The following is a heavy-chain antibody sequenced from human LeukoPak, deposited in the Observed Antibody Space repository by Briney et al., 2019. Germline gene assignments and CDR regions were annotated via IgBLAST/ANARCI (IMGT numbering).Heavy chain of an antibody. V-gene: IGHV3-23*01. CDR1: GFSFNNYA. D-gene: IGHD5-12*01. Sequence: GGSLRLSCVASGFSFNNYAMNWVRQAPGKGLEWVSLIIGSSGTTFYADSVKGRFTISRDKSKSTLYLQMNSLRAEDTAVYYCANGAYDYIEIAYFDYWGQRSLVTVSS. CDR2: IIGSSGTT. CDR3: ANGAYDYIEIAYFDY. J-gene: IGHJ4*02.